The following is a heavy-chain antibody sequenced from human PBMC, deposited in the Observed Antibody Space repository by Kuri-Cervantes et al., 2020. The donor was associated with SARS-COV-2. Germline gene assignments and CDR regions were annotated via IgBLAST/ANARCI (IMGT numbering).Heavy chain of an antibody. CDR3: AREEQQLAGRYFQH. V-gene: IGHV1-46*01. CDR1: GGTFSSYA. D-gene: IGHD6-13*01. J-gene: IGHJ1*01. Sequence: ASVKVSCKASGGTFSSYAISWVRQAPGQGLEWMGIINPSGGSTSYAQKFQGRVTMTRDTSTSTVYMELSSLRSEDTAVYYCAREEQQLAGRYFQHWGQGTLVTVSS. CDR2: INPSGGST.